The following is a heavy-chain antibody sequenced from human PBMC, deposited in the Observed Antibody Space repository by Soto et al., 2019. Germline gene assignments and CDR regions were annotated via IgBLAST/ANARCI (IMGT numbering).Heavy chain of an antibody. J-gene: IGHJ4*02. CDR3: ATSYDILTGYYI. CDR2: FDPEDGET. D-gene: IGHD3-9*01. Sequence: ASVKVSCKVSGYTLTELSMHCVRQAPGKGLEWMGGFDPEDGETIYAQKFQGRVTMTEDTSTDTAYMELSSLRSEDTAVYYCATSYDILTGYYIWVQGTLVTVSS. V-gene: IGHV1-24*01. CDR1: GYTLTELS.